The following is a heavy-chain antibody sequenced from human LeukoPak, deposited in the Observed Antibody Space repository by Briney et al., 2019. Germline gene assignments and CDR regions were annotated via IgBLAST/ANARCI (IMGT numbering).Heavy chain of an antibody. D-gene: IGHD3-22*01. CDR2: IYPGDSDT. V-gene: IGHV5-51*01. CDR3: ARRLSTYYYDSSGYYPDAFDI. J-gene: IGHJ3*02. CDR1: GYSFTSYW. Sequence: PGESLKISCKGSGYSFTSYWIGWVRQMPGKGLEWMGIIYPGDSDTRYSPSFQGQVTISADKSISTAYLQWSSLKASDTAMYYCARRLSTYYYDSSGYYPDAFDIWGQGTMVTVSS.